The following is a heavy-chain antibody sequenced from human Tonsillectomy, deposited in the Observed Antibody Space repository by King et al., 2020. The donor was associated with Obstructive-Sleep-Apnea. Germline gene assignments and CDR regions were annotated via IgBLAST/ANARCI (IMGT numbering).Heavy chain of an antibody. Sequence: VQLVESGGDLVQPGGSLRLSCAASGFTFRSYAMSWVRQAAGEGREWVSGLSGSGGITDYADSGKGRFTLSRDNSKNTVDLQMNSLRAEDTAVYYCAKDSMDYDTLTGPVDYWGQGTLVTVSS. CDR2: LSGSGGIT. J-gene: IGHJ4*02. CDR1: GFTFRSYA. V-gene: IGHV3-23*04. D-gene: IGHD3-9*01. CDR3: AKDSMDYDTLTGPVDY.